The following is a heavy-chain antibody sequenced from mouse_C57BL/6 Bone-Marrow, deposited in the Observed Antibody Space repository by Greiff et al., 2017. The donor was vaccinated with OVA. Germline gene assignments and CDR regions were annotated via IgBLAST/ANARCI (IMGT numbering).Heavy chain of an antibody. J-gene: IGHJ4*01. D-gene: IGHD1-1*01. CDR2: INPNNGGT. CDR1: GYTFTDYN. Sequence: VQLQQSGPELVKPGASVKIPCKASGYTFTDYNMDWVKQSHGKSLEWIGDINPNNGGTIYNQKFKGKATLTVDKSSSTAYMELRSLTSEDTAVYYCARSYYGSSYHYYAMDYWGQGTSVTVSS. V-gene: IGHV1-18*01. CDR3: ARSYYGSSYHYYAMDY.